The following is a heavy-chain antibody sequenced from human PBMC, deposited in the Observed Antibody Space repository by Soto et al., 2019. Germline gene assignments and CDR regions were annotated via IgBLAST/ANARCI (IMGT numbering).Heavy chain of an antibody. CDR2: IIPIVGTA. CDR1: GGTFSSYA. CDR3: ARDYYDSSGYYYAEYYYYGMDV. J-gene: IGHJ6*02. D-gene: IGHD3-22*01. V-gene: IGHV1-69*01. Sequence: QVQLVQSGAEVKKPGSSVKVSCKASGGTFSSYAISWVRQAPGQGLEWMGGIIPIVGTANYAQKLQGRVTITADESTSTDYMELSSLRSEDTAVYYCARDYYDSSGYYYAEYYYYGMDVWGQGTTVTVSS.